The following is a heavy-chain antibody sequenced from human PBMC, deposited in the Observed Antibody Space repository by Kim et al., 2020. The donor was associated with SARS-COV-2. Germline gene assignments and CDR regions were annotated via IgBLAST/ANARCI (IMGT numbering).Heavy chain of an antibody. D-gene: IGHD5-18*01. Sequence: PSVKSRVTISGDTSKNQFSLKLSTLTAADTAVYYCASHLTAVTGRDYYFEYWGQGTLVTVSS. J-gene: IGHJ4*02. V-gene: IGHV4-39*01. CDR3: ASHLTAVTGRDYYFEY.